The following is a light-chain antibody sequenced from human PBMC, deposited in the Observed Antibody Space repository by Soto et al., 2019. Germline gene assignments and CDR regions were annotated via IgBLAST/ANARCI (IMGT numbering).Light chain of an antibody. CDR3: LLSYSGASVV. J-gene: IGLJ2*01. CDR1: TGAVTSGHS. CDR2: DTS. Sequence: QAVVTQEPSLTVSPGGTVTLTCGSSTGAVTSGHSPYWFQQKPGQAPRTLIYDTSNKHSWTPARFSGSLLGGKAALTLSGAQPEDEAEYHCLLSYSGASVVFGGGTKVTVL. V-gene: IGLV7-46*01.